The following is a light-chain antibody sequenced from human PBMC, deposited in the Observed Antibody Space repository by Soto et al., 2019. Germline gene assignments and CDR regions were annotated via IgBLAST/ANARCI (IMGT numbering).Light chain of an antibody. Sequence: SSELTQPPSVSVAPGKTARITCGGNNIGSKSVHWYQQKPGQAPVLVIYYDSDRPSGIPERFSGSNSGNTGTLTISRVEVGDEADYYCQVWDSSSDHVVFGGGTKLTVL. CDR1: NIGSKS. CDR2: YDS. CDR3: QVWDSSSDHVV. V-gene: IGLV3-21*04. J-gene: IGLJ2*01.